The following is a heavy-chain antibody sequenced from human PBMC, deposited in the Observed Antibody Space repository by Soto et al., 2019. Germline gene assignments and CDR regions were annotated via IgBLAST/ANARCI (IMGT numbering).Heavy chain of an antibody. CDR2: ISGSGGST. Sequence: EVQLLESGGGLVQPGGSLRLSCAASGFTFSSYAMSWVRQAPGKGLEWVSAISGSGGSTYYADSVKGRFTISRDNSKNTLYLQMNRLRAEDTAVYYCATNSILTGCAQGAFDIWGQGTMVTVSS. CDR1: GFTFSSYA. D-gene: IGHD3-9*01. V-gene: IGHV3-23*01. J-gene: IGHJ3*02. CDR3: ATNSILTGCAQGAFDI.